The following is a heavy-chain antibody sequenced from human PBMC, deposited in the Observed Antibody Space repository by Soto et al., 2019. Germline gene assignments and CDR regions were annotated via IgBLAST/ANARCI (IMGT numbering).Heavy chain of an antibody. Sequence: QVQLVQSGAEVKKPGASVKVSCKAHGYTFSSYGFSWVRQVPGQGLEWMAWISTYNGNTKYLQKFQDRVTMTTDTSTNTVYMELRSLRSDDTAVYYCARDAGASDYWGQGTLVTVSS. CDR3: ARDAGASDY. J-gene: IGHJ4*02. V-gene: IGHV1-18*01. CDR1: GYTFSSYG. CDR2: ISTYNGNT. D-gene: IGHD1-26*01.